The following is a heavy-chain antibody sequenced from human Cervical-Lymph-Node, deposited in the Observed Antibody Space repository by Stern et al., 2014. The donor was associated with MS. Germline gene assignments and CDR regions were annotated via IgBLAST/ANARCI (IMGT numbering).Heavy chain of an antibody. J-gene: IGHJ5*02. CDR3: AGVGGGKGYFSS. CDR2: TSYDGSDK. D-gene: IGHD3-16*01. V-gene: IGHV3-30*03. CDR1: GFTFSNYR. Sequence: QVQLVESGGGVVQPGRSLKLSCGASGFTFSNYRMHWVRQVPGKGLEWVAVTSYDGSDKYYADSVKDRFTISRDNLKNTPYLEMSSLRMEDTAVYYWAGVGGGKGYFSSWGQGTLVTVSS.